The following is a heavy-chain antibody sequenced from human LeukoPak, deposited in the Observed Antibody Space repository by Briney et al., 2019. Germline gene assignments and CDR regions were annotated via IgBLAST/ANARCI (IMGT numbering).Heavy chain of an antibody. V-gene: IGHV4-31*03. Sequence: SETLSLTCTVSGGSISSGGYYWSWIRQHPGKGLEWIGYIYYSGSTYYNPSLKSRVTISVDTSKNQSSLKLSSVTAADTAVYYCARAPYSSSSHWFDPWGQGTLVTVSS. J-gene: IGHJ5*02. CDR1: GGSISSGGYY. D-gene: IGHD6-6*01. CDR2: IYYSGST. CDR3: ARAPYSSSSHWFDP.